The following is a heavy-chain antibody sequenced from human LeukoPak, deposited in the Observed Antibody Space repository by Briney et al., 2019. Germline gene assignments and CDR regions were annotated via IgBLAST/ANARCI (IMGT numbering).Heavy chain of an antibody. CDR3: ARRGQEGRADSPYYYYSMDV. CDR1: GYSFTSYW. D-gene: IGHD2-21*01. V-gene: IGHV5-51*01. CDR2: IYPGYSDT. Sequence: GGSLKISFKGSGYSFTSYWIGWVRQVPGKGLEWMGSIYPGYSDTRYSPSFQGQVTISADKSISTAYLQWSSLRASDTAIYYCARRGQEGRADSPYYYYSMDVWGQGTTVTVSS. J-gene: IGHJ6*02.